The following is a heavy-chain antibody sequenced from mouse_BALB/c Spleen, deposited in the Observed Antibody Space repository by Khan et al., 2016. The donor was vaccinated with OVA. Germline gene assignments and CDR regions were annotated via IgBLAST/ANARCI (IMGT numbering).Heavy chain of an antibody. CDR3: SRPPYFSYVLDN. CDR2: INTYTGEP. CDR1: GHTFTKFG. V-gene: IGHV9-3-1*01. D-gene: IGHD2-10*01. J-gene: IGHJ4*01. Sequence: QIQLVQSGPEVEKPGETVKISCKASGHTFTKFGMNWVKQAPGKGLKWMGWINTYTGEPTYADDFNGRFAFSLETSASTAYLQINNLKNEDTATYFGSRPPYFSYVLDNWGQGTSVTVSS.